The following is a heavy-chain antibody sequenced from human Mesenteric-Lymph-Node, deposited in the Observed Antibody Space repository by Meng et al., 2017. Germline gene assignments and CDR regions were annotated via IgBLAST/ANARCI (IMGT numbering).Heavy chain of an antibody. CDR3: AKVNYYDSSGYLDY. D-gene: IGHD3-22*01. V-gene: IGHV3-30*18. CDR1: GFTFSSYG. Sequence: QVQLVESGGGVVQPGRSLRLSCAASGFTFSSYGMHWVRQAPGKGLEWVAVISHDGSNKYYADSVKGRFTISRDKSKNTLYLQMNSLRAEDTAVYYCAKVNYYDSSGYLDYWGQGTLVTVSS. CDR2: ISHDGSNK. J-gene: IGHJ4*02.